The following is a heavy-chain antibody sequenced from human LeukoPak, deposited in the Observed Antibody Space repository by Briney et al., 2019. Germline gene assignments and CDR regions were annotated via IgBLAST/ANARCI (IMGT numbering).Heavy chain of an antibody. V-gene: IGHV3-64D*09. CDR1: GFAFSNYA. Sequence: GGSLRLSCSASGFAFSNYAMHWVRQAPGKGLKDVSGISSNGGSTYYADSVRDRFTISRDNSKNTLYLQMSSLRTEDTAMYYCVKLAAPGAVWYFDLWGRGTLVTVSS. J-gene: IGHJ2*01. D-gene: IGHD3-10*01. CDR2: ISSNGGST. CDR3: VKLAAPGAVWYFDL.